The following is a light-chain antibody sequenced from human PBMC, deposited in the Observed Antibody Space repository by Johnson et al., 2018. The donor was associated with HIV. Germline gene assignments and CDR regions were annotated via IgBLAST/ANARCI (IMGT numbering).Light chain of an antibody. J-gene: IGLJ1*01. CDR1: SSNIGNNY. V-gene: IGLV1-51*01. CDR2: DNN. CDR3: GTWDSSLSAYV. Sequence: QSVLTQPPSVYAAPGQKVTISCSGSSSNIGNNYVSWYQQLPGTAPKLLIYDNNKRPSGIPDRFSGSKSGTSATLGITGLQTGDEADYYCGTWDSSLSAYVLGTGTKVTVL.